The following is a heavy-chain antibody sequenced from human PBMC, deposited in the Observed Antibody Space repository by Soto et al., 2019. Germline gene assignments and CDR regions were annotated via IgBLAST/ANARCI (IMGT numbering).Heavy chain of an antibody. V-gene: IGHV3-11*01. Sequence: PGGSLRLSCAASGFTFSDYYMSWIRQAPGKGLEWVSYISSSGSTIYYADSVKGRFTISRDNAKNSLYLQMNSLRAEDTAVYYCARDPATRYSSSEFDPWGQGTLVTVSS. D-gene: IGHD6-13*01. CDR1: GFTFSDYY. J-gene: IGHJ5*02. CDR3: ARDPATRYSSSEFDP. CDR2: ISSSGSTI.